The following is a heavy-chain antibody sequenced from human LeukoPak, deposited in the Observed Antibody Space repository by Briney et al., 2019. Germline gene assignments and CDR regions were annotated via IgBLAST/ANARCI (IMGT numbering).Heavy chain of an antibody. CDR1: GFTFSSYG. Sequence: GRSLRLSCAASGFTFSSYGMHWVRQAPGKGLEWVAVIWYDGSNKYYADSAKGRFTISRDNSKNTLYLQMNSLRAEDTAVYYCARDAVYSSGWYLDYWGQGTLVTVSS. CDR3: ARDAVYSSGWYLDY. V-gene: IGHV3-33*01. J-gene: IGHJ4*02. CDR2: IWYDGSNK. D-gene: IGHD6-19*01.